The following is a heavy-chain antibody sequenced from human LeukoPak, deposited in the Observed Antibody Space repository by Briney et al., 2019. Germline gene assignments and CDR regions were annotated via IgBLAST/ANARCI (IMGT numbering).Heavy chain of an antibody. CDR1: GYTFTSYD. D-gene: IGHD2-15*01. Sequence: ASVKVSCTASGYTFTSYDINWVRQATGQGLEWMGWMNPNSGNTGNAQKFQGKVTMTRNTSISTAYMELSSLRSEDTAVYYCARSGCSGGSCYSGYWGQGTLVTVSS. V-gene: IGHV1-8*01. CDR3: ARSGCSGGSCYSGY. CDR2: MNPNSGNT. J-gene: IGHJ4*02.